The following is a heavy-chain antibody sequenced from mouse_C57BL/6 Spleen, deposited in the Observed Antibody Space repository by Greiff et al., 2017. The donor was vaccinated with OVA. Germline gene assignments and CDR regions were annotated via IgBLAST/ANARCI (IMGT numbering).Heavy chain of an antibody. CDR3: ARWSYYGNHFDY. D-gene: IGHD2-1*01. CDR1: GYSFTGYY. V-gene: IGHV1-42*01. CDR2: INPSTGGT. Sequence: EVQLQQSGPELVKPGASVKISCKASGYSFTGYYMNWVKQSPEKSLEWIGEINPSTGGTTYNQKFKAKATLTVDTSSSTAYMQLSSLTSEDSAVYYCARWSYYGNHFDYWGQGTTLTVSS. J-gene: IGHJ2*01.